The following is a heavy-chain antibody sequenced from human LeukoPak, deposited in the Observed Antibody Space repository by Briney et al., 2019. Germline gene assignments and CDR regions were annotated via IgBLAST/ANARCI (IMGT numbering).Heavy chain of an antibody. CDR1: GASISSGDYH. CDR3: ARGFGAGNYYYGWFDP. Sequence: SETLSLTCTVSGASISSGDYHWNWIRQPPGKGLEWIGFIHDSGSTYYNPSLKSRVSISRDMCKNQLSLMLSSVTAADTAVYYCARGFGAGNYYYGWFDPRGQGTLVSVSS. J-gene: IGHJ5*02. V-gene: IGHV4-30-4*01. D-gene: IGHD3-10*01. CDR2: IHDSGST.